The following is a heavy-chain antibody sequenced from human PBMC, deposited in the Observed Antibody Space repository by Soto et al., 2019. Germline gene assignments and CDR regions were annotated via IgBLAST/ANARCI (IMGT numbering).Heavy chain of an antibody. J-gene: IGHJ6*03. CDR3: ASLAGGWWNANYYYYYYMDV. CDR2: IYYSGST. D-gene: IGHD6-19*01. V-gene: IGHV4-39*01. Sequence: SETLSLTCTVSGGSISSSSYYWGWIRQPPGKGLEWIGSIYYSGSTYYNPSLKSRVTISVDTSKNQFSLKLSSVTAADTAVYYCASLAGGWWNANYYYYYYMDVWGKGTTVTVSS. CDR1: GGSISSSSYY.